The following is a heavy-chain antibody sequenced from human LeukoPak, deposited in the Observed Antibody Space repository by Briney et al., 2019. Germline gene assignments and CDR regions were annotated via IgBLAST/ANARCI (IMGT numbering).Heavy chain of an antibody. CDR2: IIPIFGTA. J-gene: IGHJ4*02. CDR3: ARDTYYDSSGYYYHYY. D-gene: IGHD3-22*01. V-gene: IGHV1-69*13. CDR1: GGTFSSYA. Sequence: SVKVSCKASGGTFSSYAVSWVRQAPGQGLEWMGGIIPIFGTANYAQKFQGRVTITADESTSTAYMELSSLRSEDTAVYYCARDTYYDSSGYYYHYYWGQGTLVTVSS.